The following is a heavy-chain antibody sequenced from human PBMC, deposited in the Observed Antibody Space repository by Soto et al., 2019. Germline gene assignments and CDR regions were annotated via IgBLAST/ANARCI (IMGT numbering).Heavy chain of an antibody. Sequence: GGSLRLSCAASGFSFSISPMHWVRQAPGKGPGWVALISYDGTNKFYADSVKGRFTISRDNSKSTLYLQVDSLRPEDAAVYYCARDPKTSGGQHWAFNYFDSWGQGTLVTVSS. V-gene: IGHV3-30-3*01. J-gene: IGHJ4*02. CDR3: ARDPKTSGGQHWAFNYFDS. D-gene: IGHD7-27*01. CDR2: ISYDGTNK. CDR1: GFSFSISP.